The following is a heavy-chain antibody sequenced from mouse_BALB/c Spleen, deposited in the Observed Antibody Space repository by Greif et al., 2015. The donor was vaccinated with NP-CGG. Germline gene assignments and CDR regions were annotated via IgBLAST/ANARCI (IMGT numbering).Heavy chain of an antibody. Sequence: QVQLQQSGPELVMPGASVKISCKASGYTFTDYYINWVKQKPGQGLEWIGWIYPGSGNTKYNEKFKGKATLTVDTSSSTAYMQLSSLTSEDTAVYFCARRTGTEAMDYWGQGTSVTVSS. CDR1: GYTFTDYY. V-gene: IGHV1-84*02. D-gene: IGHD4-1*01. J-gene: IGHJ4*01. CDR3: ARRTGTEAMDY. CDR2: IYPGSGNT.